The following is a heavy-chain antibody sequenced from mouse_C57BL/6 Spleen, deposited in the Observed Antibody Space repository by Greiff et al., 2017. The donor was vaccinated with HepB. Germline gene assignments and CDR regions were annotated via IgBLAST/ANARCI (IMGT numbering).Heavy chain of an antibody. CDR3: ARYSHEVDY. V-gene: IGHV1-50*01. CDR2: IDPSDSYT. Sequence: QVQLQQPGAELVKPGASVKLSCKASGYTFTSYWMQWVKQRPGQGLEWIGEIDPSDSYTNYNQKFKGKATLTVDTSSSTAYMQLSSLTSEDSAVYYCARYSHEVDYWGQGTTLTVSS. J-gene: IGHJ2*01. CDR1: GYTFTSYW.